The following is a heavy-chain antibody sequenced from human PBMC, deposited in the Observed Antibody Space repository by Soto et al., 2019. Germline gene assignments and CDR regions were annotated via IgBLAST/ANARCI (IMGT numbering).Heavy chain of an antibody. CDR3: ASRMVRHGYSAMDV. D-gene: IGHD2-15*01. CDR1: GFTFSSYS. J-gene: IGHJ6*01. Sequence: EVHPVESGGGLIQPAGSLRLSCAASGFTFSSYSINCVRQAPGKGLEWVSSISRSSGYIYYAESVQGRFIVSRDNAKNSLYLQMTSLRAEDTAVNYCASRMVRHGYSAMDVWGQATRVSVPS. CDR2: ISRSSGYI. V-gene: IGHV3-21*01.